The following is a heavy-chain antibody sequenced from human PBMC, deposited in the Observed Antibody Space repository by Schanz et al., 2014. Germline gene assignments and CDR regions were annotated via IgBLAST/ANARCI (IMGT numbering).Heavy chain of an antibody. Sequence: QIQLVQSGPEVKKPGATVKVSCKASGYIFINSGISWVRQVPGQGLEWMGWISVYNHNKEYDQKLQGRVTMTTDTSTSTAYMELRSLRSDDTAVYYCARDAADFYDILTEEDYWGQGTLVTVSS. V-gene: IGHV1-18*01. CDR1: GYIFINSG. CDR3: ARDAADFYDILTEEDY. J-gene: IGHJ4*02. CDR2: ISVYNHNK. D-gene: IGHD3-9*01.